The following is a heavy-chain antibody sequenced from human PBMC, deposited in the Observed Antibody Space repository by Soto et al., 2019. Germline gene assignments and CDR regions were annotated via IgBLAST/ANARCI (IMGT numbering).Heavy chain of an antibody. CDR3: ARAITIFGVGTPWVGDQLMDG. CDR2: ISAYNGNT. Sequence: ASVKVSCKASGYTFTSYGISWVRQAPGQGLEWMGWISAYNGNTNYAQKLQGRVTMTTDTSTSTAYMELRSLRSDDTAVYYCARAITIFGVGTPWVGDQLMDGWGQGTTVTVSS. J-gene: IGHJ6*02. CDR1: GYTFTSYG. D-gene: IGHD3-3*01. V-gene: IGHV1-18*04.